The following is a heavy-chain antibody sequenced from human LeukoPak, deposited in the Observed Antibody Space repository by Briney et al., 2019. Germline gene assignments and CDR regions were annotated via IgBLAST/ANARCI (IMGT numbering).Heavy chain of an antibody. J-gene: IGHJ4*02. Sequence: SETLSLTCAVYGGSFSGYYWSWIRQPPGKGLEWIGEINHSGSTNYNPSLKSRVTISVDTSKNQFSLKLSSVTAADTAVYYCARLVPYYDFWSGPSRPFYFDYWGQGTLVTVSS. CDR1: GGSFSGYY. V-gene: IGHV4-34*01. D-gene: IGHD3-3*01. CDR3: ARLVPYYDFWSGPSRPFYFDY. CDR2: INHSGST.